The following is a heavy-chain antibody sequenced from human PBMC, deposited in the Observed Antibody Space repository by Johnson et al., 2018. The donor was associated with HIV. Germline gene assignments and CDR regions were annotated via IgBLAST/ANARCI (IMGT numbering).Heavy chain of an antibody. V-gene: IGHV3-9*01. CDR2: ISWNRDRT. J-gene: IGHJ3*02. D-gene: IGHD3-9*01. CDR1: GFRLDDYS. CDR3: AKGDLTGWSTDALDI. Sequence: VQLVESGGGLEQPGRSLRLSCAASGFRLDDYSMHWVRQVPGKGLEWVSRISWNRDRTDYADSVTGRFTISRDKAKNSLYLQMSSLRPEDTALYYCAKGDLTGWSTDALDIRGQGTMVTVSS.